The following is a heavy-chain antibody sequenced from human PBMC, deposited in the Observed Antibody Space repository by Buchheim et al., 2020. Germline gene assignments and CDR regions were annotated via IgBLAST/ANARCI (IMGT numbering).Heavy chain of an antibody. J-gene: IGHJ4*02. D-gene: IGHD3-22*01. Sequence: EVQLVESGGGLVQRGWSLRLSCAASGFSFSNYNMNWVRQAPGEGLEGVSYITESSSIIYYADSVRGRFTVSRDNAQKSLYLQMDSLRAEDTAVYYCVRGDYYGDYFDYWGQGTL. CDR2: ITESSSII. V-gene: IGHV3-48*01. CDR1: GFSFSNYN. CDR3: VRGDYYGDYFDY.